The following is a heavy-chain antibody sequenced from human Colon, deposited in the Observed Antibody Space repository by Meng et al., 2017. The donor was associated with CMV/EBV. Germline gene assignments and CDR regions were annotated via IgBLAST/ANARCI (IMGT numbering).Heavy chain of an antibody. CDR2: IGSSSSYM. V-gene: IGHV3-21*02. J-gene: IGHJ4*02. CDR1: GFTFSRYD. CDR3: ARGQRGFTQGLKLDS. Sequence: EVQLVESGGGLVKPGGSLRLSCVVSGFTFSRYDMSWVRQAPGKGLEWVSSIGSSSSYMYYSDSVKGRFTISRDNAKNSLYLQINSLRAEDTAVYYCARGQRGFTQGLKLDSWGQGTLVTVSS. D-gene: IGHD1-26*01.